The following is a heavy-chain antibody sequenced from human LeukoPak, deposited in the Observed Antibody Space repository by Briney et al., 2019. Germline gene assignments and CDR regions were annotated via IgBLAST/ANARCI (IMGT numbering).Heavy chain of an antibody. CDR1: GGSFSGYY. CDR3: AGGRVTMVRGADTGAIFDY. Sequence: KPSETLSLTCAVYGGSFSGYYWSWIRQPPGKGLEWIGEINHSGSTNYNPSLKSRVTISVDTSKNQFSLKLGSVTAADTAVYYCAGGRVTMVRGADTGAIFDYWGQGTLVTVSS. V-gene: IGHV4-34*01. D-gene: IGHD3-10*01. J-gene: IGHJ4*02. CDR2: INHSGST.